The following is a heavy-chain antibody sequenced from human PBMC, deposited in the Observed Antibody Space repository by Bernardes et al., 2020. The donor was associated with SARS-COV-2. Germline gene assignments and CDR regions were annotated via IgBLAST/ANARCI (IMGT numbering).Heavy chain of an antibody. J-gene: IGHJ6*02. D-gene: IGHD3-3*01. CDR1: GFTFSSYW. V-gene: IGHV3-74*01. CDR3: ARDLYDFWSGYFGPVTNYYYYGMDV. CDR2: INSDGSST. Sequence: GGSLRLSCAASGFTFSSYWMHWVRQAPGKGLVWVSRINSDGSSTSYADSVKCRFTISRDNANNTLYLQMNSLRAEDTAVYYCARDLYDFWSGYFGPVTNYYYYGMDVWGQGTTVTVSS.